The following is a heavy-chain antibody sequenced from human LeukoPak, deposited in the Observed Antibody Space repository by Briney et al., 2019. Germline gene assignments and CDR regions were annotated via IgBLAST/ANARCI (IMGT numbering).Heavy chain of an antibody. J-gene: IGHJ4*02. CDR3: ARDTGGWYPDY. V-gene: IGHV1-18*01. CDR1: GYTFTSYG. CDR2: ISAYNGNT. Sequence: GASVKLSCKASGYTFTSYGISWVRQAPGQGLEWMGWISAYNGNTNYAQKLQGRGTMTTDTFTSTAYMELRSLRSDDTAVYYCARDTGGWYPDYWGQGTLVTVSS. D-gene: IGHD6-19*01.